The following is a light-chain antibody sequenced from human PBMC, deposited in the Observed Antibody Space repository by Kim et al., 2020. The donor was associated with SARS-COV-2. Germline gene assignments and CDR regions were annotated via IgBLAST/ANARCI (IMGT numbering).Light chain of an antibody. Sequence: RATINCQASQSVLYSSNNKNYFAWYQQKPGQPPKLLIYWASTRESGVPDRFSGSGSGTDFTLTISSLQAEDVAVYYCQQYYSTPYSVGQGTKLEI. CDR2: WAS. J-gene: IGKJ2*03. CDR1: QSVLYSSNNKNY. CDR3: QQYYSTPYS. V-gene: IGKV4-1*01.